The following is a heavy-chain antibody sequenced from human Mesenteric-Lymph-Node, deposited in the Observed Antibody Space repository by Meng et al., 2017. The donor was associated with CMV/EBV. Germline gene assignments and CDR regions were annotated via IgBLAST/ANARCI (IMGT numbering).Heavy chain of an antibody. CDR1: GFTFSSYW. D-gene: IGHD6-6*01. CDR2: ISGSGGST. Sequence: GESLKISCAASGFTFSSYWMNWVRQAPGKGLEWVSAISGSGGSTYYADSVKGRFTISRDNSKNTLYLQMNSLRAEDTAVYYCAKDQGSIAATRGMDVWGQGTTVTVSS. J-gene: IGHJ6*02. V-gene: IGHV3-23*01. CDR3: AKDQGSIAATRGMDV.